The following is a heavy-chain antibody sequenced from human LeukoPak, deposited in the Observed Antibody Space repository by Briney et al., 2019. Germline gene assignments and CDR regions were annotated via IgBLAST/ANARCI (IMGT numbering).Heavy chain of an antibody. CDR2: INPNSGGT. D-gene: IGHD1-26*01. CDR3: ARGSIVGATFDYFDY. Sequence: ASVKVSCKASGYTFTGYYIHWVRQAPGQGLEWMRRINPNSGGTNYAQKFQGRVTMTRDTSISTAYMDLSRLRSDDTAVYYCARGSIVGATFDYFDYRGQGTLVTVSS. J-gene: IGHJ4*02. V-gene: IGHV1-2*06. CDR1: GYTFTGYY.